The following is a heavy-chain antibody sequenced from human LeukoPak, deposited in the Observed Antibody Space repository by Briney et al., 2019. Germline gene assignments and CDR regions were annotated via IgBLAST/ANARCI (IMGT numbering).Heavy chain of an antibody. J-gene: IGHJ4*02. CDR1: GFTFRNYN. CDR2: IYSGGST. CDR3: ARAKPKNMVRGLIMRRESRYYFDY. Sequence: GGSLRLSCAAFGFTFRNYNMNWVRQAPGKGLEWVSVIYSGGSTYYADSVKGRFTISRDNPKSTLYIQMNSLRAEDTAVYYCARAKPKNMVRGLIMRRESRYYFDYWGQGTLVTVSS. V-gene: IGHV3-53*01. D-gene: IGHD3-10*01.